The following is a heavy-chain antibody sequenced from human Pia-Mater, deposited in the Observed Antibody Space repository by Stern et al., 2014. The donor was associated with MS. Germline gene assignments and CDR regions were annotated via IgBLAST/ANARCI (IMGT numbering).Heavy chain of an antibody. CDR3: ARSKDSSSWYGYFDY. J-gene: IGHJ4*02. CDR2: GPQNGRT. Sequence: VQLVESGPGLVRPSTTLFLTCSVSGDSMSNNNWWSWVRQAPGKGLEGIGEGPQNGRTNHNPSLGRRHTISIAKSKKMISLRMDSVTAADTAVYYCARSKDSSSWYGYFDYWGQGTLVTVSS. CDR1: GDSMSNNNW. D-gene: IGHD6-13*01. V-gene: IGHV4-4*02.